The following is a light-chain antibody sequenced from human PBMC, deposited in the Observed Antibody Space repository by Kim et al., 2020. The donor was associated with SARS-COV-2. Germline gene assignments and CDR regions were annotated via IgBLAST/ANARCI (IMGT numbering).Light chain of an antibody. CDR3: NSRDSNDNVV. Sequence: SSELTQDPAVSVALGQTVRITCQGDSLRSYYATWYQQKPGQAPIVVIYGKNNRPSGIPDRFSGSSSGNTASLTITGTQAGDEADYYCNSRDSNDNVVFGGGTQLTLL. J-gene: IGLJ2*01. CDR1: SLRSYY. CDR2: GKN. V-gene: IGLV3-19*01.